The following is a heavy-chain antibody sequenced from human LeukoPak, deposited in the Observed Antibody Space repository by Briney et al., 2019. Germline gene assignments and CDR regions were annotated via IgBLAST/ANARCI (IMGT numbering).Heavy chain of an antibody. Sequence: GGSLRLSYAASGFTFSSYAMSWVRQAPGKGLEWVSAISGSGGSTYYADSVKGRFTISRDNSKNTLYLQMNSLRAEDTAVYYCAKKRQPGYYYYYYGMDVWGQGTTVTVSS. CDR1: GFTFSSYA. J-gene: IGHJ6*02. CDR3: AKKRQPGYYYYYYGMDV. V-gene: IGHV3-23*01. CDR2: ISGSGGST. D-gene: IGHD1-14*01.